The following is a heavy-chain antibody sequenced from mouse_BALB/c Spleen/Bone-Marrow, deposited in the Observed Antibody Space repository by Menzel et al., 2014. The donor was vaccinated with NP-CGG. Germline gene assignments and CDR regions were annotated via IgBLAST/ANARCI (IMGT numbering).Heavy chain of an antibody. CDR1: GFTFSSYA. Sequence: EVQRVESGGGLVKPGGSLKLSCAVSGFTFSSYAMSWVRQTPEKKLEWVASISSGGSTYYPDSVRGRFTISRDKDRKILYLQMSSLRSKDTAMYYCARGGGLRPVDYWGQGTTLTVSS. D-gene: IGHD2-4*01. CDR3: ARGGGLRPVDY. J-gene: IGHJ2*01. CDR2: ISSGGST. V-gene: IGHV5-6-5*01.